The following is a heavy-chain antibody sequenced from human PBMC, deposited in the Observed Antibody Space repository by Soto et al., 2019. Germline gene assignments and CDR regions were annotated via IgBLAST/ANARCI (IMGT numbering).Heavy chain of an antibody. CDR1: GFTFSSFG. Sequence: GGSLRLSCVVSGFTFSSFGMHWVRQAPGKGLEWVAVIAFDGSDEYYGDSVKGRFSISRDNSKSTLYLQMNSLRPEDAAVYYCAAYCSSSSCYGRDYWGQGTLVTVSS. D-gene: IGHD2-2*01. CDR3: AAYCSSSSCYGRDY. J-gene: IGHJ4*02. V-gene: IGHV3-30*03. CDR2: IAFDGSDE.